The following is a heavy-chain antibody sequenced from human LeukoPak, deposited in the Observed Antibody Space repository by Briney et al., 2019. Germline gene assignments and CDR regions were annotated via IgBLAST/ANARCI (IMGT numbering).Heavy chain of an antibody. J-gene: IGHJ4*02. CDR3: ARVGCSGGSCYPDY. V-gene: IGHV4-59*01. CDR1: GASISTSY. Sequence: SETLSLTCTDSGASISTSYWYWIRQPPGKRLEWIGYIHYSGDINYNPSLKSRVTISAYTSKNHLSLKLSSVTAADTAVYYCARVGCSGGSCYPDYWGQGTLVTVSS. D-gene: IGHD2-15*01. CDR2: IHYSGDI.